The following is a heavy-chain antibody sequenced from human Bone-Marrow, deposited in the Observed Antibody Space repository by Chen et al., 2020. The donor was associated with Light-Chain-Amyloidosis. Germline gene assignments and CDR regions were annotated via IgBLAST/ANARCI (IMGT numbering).Heavy chain of an antibody. CDR1: NGAFGDDY. CDR2: INHSGSA. D-gene: IGHD5-12*01. V-gene: IGHV4-34*01. CDR3: ARYEPHFSDSIISGYTA. J-gene: IGHJ5*02. Sequence: QVELQQWAAGLLKPSETLSLTCGIHNGAFGDDYWTWIRQPPGKGLQWIAEINHSGSANYNSSLKSRTTISVDKSKNQFSLRMISVTAADTAVYYCARYEPHFSDSIISGYTAWGQGTSVTVSS.